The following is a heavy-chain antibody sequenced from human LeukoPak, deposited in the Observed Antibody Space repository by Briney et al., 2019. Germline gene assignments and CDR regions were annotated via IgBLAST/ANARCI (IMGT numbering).Heavy chain of an antibody. V-gene: IGHV3-23*01. Sequence: GGSLRLSCAASGFTFSAYDMAWVIQAPGKGLKWVSAIIAGGDKTEYADSVKGRITISRDNSKNTVSLQMNSLRAEDTAVYYCARDGADYGDADYWGQGTLVTVSS. CDR1: GFTFSAYD. D-gene: IGHD4-17*01. CDR3: ARDGADYGDADY. J-gene: IGHJ4*02. CDR2: IIAGGDKT.